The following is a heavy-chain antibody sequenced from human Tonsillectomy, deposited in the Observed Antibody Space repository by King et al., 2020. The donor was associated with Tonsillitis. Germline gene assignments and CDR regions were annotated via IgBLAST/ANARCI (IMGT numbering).Heavy chain of an antibody. V-gene: IGHV2-5*02. CDR3: LHRPNYYESSSHFDY. CDR1: GFSLRTSGVG. J-gene: IGHJ4*02. CDR2: IYWDDDK. D-gene: IGHD3-22*01. Sequence: TLKESGPTLVKPTQTLTLTCTFSGFSLRTSGVGVAWIRQPPGKALEWLALIYWDDDKHYSPSLKSRLTVTKDTSKNQVVITMTNMDPVDTATYFCLHRPNYYESSSHFDYWGQGTLVTVSS.